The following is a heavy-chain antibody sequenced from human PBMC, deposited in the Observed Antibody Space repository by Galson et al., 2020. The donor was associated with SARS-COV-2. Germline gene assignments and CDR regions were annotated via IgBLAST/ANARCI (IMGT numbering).Heavy chain of an antibody. CDR1: GFTFSSYE. D-gene: IGHD3-10*01. CDR3: AKDIGATYGSGSSNWFDP. Sequence: GESLKISCAASGFTFSSYEMNWVRQAPGKGLEWVSYISSYAGTIYYADSVKGRFTISRDNAKNSLYLQMNSLRAEDTALYYCAKDIGATYGSGSSNWFDPWGQGTLVTVSS. V-gene: IGHV3-48*03. J-gene: IGHJ5*02. CDR2: ISSYAGTI.